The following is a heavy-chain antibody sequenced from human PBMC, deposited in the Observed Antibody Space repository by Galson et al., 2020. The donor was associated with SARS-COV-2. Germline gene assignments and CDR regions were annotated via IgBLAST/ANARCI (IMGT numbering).Heavy chain of an antibody. J-gene: IGHJ4*02. Sequence: SLKIYCAASGFTFDDYAMHWVRQAPGKGLEWVSGISWNSGSIGYADSVKGRFTISRDNAKNSLYLQMNSLRAEDTALYYCAKDRSWDIVVVPAALAPYYFDYWGQGTLVIVSS. CDR2: ISWNSGSI. D-gene: IGHD2-2*01. CDR1: GFTFDDYA. CDR3: AKDRSWDIVVVPAALAPYYFDY. V-gene: IGHV3-9*01.